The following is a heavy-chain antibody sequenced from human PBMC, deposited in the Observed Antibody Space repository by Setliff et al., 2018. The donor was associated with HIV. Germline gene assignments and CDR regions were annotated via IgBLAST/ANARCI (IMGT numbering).Heavy chain of an antibody. J-gene: IGHJ4*02. Sequence: PSQTLSLTCAVSGYSISSGYYWGWIRQPPGKGLEWIGSIYHSGSTYNTPSLKSRVTISVDTSKNQFSLKLTSVTAADTAVYYCARTLRAAAMGYFDYWGQGTLVTVSS. CDR2: IYHSGST. V-gene: IGHV4-38-2*01. D-gene: IGHD5-18*01. CDR1: GYSISSGYY. CDR3: ARTLRAAAMGYFDY.